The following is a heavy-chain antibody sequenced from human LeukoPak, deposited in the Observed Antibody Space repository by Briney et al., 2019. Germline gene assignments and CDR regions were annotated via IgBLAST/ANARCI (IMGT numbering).Heavy chain of an antibody. D-gene: IGHD2/OR15-2a*01. CDR3: SNGIYRTSY. J-gene: IGHJ4*02. CDR2: IRDSGTT. CDR1: GFTFSTYP. V-gene: IGHV3-69-1*01. Sequence: GGSLRLSCAASGFTFSTYPMNWVRQAPGKGLEWISHIRDSGTTDYADSVKGRFTISRDNAKNSLYLQLSSLRAEDSAVYYCSNGIYRTSYWGQGTLVTVSS.